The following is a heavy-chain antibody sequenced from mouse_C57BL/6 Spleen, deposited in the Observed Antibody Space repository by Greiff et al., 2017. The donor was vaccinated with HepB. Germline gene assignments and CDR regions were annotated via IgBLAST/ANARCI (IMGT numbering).Heavy chain of an antibody. D-gene: IGHD1-1*01. CDR3: ARGDGSSYYYYAMDY. Sequence: VQLQQPGAELVKPGASVKMSCKASGYTFTSYWITWVKQRPGQGLEWIGDIYPGSGSTNYNEKFKSKATLTVDTSSSTAYMQLSSLTSEDSAVYYCARGDGSSYYYYAMDYWGQGTSVTVSS. CDR1: GYTFTSYW. V-gene: IGHV1-55*01. J-gene: IGHJ4*01. CDR2: IYPGSGST.